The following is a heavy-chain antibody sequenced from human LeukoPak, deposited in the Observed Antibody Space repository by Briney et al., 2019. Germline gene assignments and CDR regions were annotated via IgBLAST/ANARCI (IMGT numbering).Heavy chain of an antibody. Sequence: GESLRLSCAASGFTFSTYNMNWVRQAPGKGLEWVSYISSSSSTIYYADSVKGRFTISRDNAKNSLYLQMNSLRAEDTAVYYCARDGTTELALYYFDYWGQGTLVTVSS. CDR3: ARDGTTELALYYFDY. CDR2: ISSSSSTI. D-gene: IGHD4-17*01. V-gene: IGHV3-48*01. J-gene: IGHJ4*02. CDR1: GFTFSTYN.